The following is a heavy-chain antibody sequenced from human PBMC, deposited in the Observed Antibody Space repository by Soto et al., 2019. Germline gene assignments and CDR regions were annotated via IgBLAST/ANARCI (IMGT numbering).Heavy chain of an antibody. J-gene: IGHJ4*02. D-gene: IGHD3-3*01. V-gene: IGHV3-30*03. CDR1: GFSFSTYG. Sequence: QVQLVESGGGLVQPGRSLRLTCAASGFSFSTYGMHWIRQAPGKGLEWVALISYDGSKKYYADSAKGRLIISRDNSKNTLYLQMNRLRVEDTALYYCATPGGITCDLFHYWGQGTLVTVSS. CDR2: ISYDGSKK. CDR3: ATPGGITCDLFHY.